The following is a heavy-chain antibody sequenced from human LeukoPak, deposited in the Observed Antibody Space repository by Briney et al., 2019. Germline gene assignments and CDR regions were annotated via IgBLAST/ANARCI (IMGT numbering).Heavy chain of an antibody. CDR1: GFTFSSYE. Sequence: GGSLRLSCAASGFTFSSYEMNWVRQAPGKGLEWVSYISSSGSTIYYADSVKGRFTISRDNAKNSLYLQMNRLRAEDTAVYYCASLRFLEWLFTDDATYNWFDPWGQGTLVTVSS. J-gene: IGHJ5*02. V-gene: IGHV3-48*03. D-gene: IGHD3-3*01. CDR3: ASLRFLEWLFTDDATYNWFDP. CDR2: ISSSGSTI.